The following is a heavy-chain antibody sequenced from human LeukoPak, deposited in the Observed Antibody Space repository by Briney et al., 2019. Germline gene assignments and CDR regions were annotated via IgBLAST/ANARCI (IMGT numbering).Heavy chain of an antibody. J-gene: IGHJ4*02. D-gene: IGHD3-10*01. CDR1: GFTVSSNY. Sequence: GGSLRLSCAASGFTVSSNYMSWVRQAPGKGLGWVSVIYSGGSTYYADSVKGRFTISRDNSKNTLYLQMNSLRAEDTAVYYCARAAHRGFSFDYWGQGTLVTVSS. CDR2: IYSGGST. V-gene: IGHV3-53*05. CDR3: ARAAHRGFSFDY.